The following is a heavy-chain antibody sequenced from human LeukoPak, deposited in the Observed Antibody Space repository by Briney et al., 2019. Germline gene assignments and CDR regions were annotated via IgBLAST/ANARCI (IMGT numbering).Heavy chain of an antibody. D-gene: IGHD6-19*01. CDR1: GYTFTSYY. J-gene: IGHJ4*02. CDR2: INPNSGGT. Sequence: ASVKVSCKASGYTFTSYYMHWVRQAPGQGLEWMGWINPNSGGTNYAQKFQGRVTMTRDTSISTAYTELSRLRSDDTAVYYCAREVAVAAPTKKYYFDYWGQGTLVTVSS. CDR3: AREVAVAAPTKKYYFDY. V-gene: IGHV1-2*02.